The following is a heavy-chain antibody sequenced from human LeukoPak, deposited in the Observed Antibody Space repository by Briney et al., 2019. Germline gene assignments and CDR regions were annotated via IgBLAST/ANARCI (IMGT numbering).Heavy chain of an antibody. CDR2: VHYSGTT. J-gene: IGHJ4*02. Sequence: PSETLSLTCTVSDGSITNYGWSWVRQPPGKGLEFIGHVHYSGTTNYNPSLRSRVTISIDTSKQHFFLKLKSVTAADTAVYYCARGYGDFRVEGRYFHSWGQGTLVTVSS. CDR1: DGSITNYG. CDR3: ARGYGDFRVEGRYFHS. V-gene: IGHV4-59*01. D-gene: IGHD4-17*01.